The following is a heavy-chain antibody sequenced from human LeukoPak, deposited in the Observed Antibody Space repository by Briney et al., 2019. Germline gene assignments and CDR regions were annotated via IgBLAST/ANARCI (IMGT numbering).Heavy chain of an antibody. V-gene: IGHV4-61*02. J-gene: IGHJ6*03. Sequence: PSETLSLTCTVSGGSISSGSYYWSWLRQPAGKGLEWIGRIYTSGSTNYNPSLKSRVTISVDTSKNQFSLKLSSVTAADTAVYYCAAIPTLYYYDNFRDPIQGPFHYYMDVWGKGTTVTISS. D-gene: IGHD3-22*01. CDR3: AAIPTLYYYDNFRDPIQGPFHYYMDV. CDR2: IYTSGST. CDR1: GGSISSGSYY.